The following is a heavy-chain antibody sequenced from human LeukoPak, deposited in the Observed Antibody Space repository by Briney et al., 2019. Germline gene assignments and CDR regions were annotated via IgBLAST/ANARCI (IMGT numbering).Heavy chain of an antibody. CDR1: GGSISSSSHH. Sequence: SETLSLTCTVSGGSISSSSHHWSWVRQHPGKGLEWIGSIYYSGNTYYNPSLKSRVTISVDTSKNQFSLKLTSVTAADTAVYYCARGSVKGYDFWSGYYTHDAFDIWGQGTMVTVSS. CDR3: ARGSVKGYDFWSGYYTHDAFDI. V-gene: IGHV4-39*01. D-gene: IGHD3-3*01. CDR2: IYYSGNT. J-gene: IGHJ3*02.